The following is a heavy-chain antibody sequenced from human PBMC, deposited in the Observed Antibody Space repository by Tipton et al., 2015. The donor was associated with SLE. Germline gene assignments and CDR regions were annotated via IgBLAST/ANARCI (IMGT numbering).Heavy chain of an antibody. V-gene: IGHV4-59*01. Sequence: TLSLTCTVSGGSISSYYWSWIRQPPGKGLEWIGFIHDGGSTNYNPSLMSRVAISLDTSKNQLSLRLTSVTAADTAVYYCARAEMTTEGSAFYFYVDVWGKGTTVTVSS. J-gene: IGHJ6*03. D-gene: IGHD5-24*01. CDR2: IHDGGST. CDR3: ARAEMTTEGSAFYFYVDV. CDR1: GGSISSYY.